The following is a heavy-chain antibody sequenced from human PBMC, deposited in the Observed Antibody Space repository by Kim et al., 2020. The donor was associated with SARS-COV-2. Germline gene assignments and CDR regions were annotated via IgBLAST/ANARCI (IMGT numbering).Heavy chain of an antibody. J-gene: IGHJ4*02. CDR3: AKGWSYGGNFTGFDY. CDR2: ISYDGSYK. V-gene: IGHV3-30*18. Sequence: GGSLRLSCAASGFIFNNYGMHWLRQAPGKGLEWVAVISYDGSYKNYGDSVKGRFTISRDNSKNKLNLQISSLRVEDTAVYYCAKGWSYGGNFTGFDYWGQGTLITVSS. CDR1: GFIFNNYG. D-gene: IGHD1-26*01.